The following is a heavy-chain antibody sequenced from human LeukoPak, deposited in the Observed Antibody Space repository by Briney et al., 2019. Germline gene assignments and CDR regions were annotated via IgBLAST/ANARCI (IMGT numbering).Heavy chain of an antibody. CDR2: ISSSSSTI. V-gene: IGHV3-48*01. CDR3: ARAREEYSSSWYSSDNWFDP. CDR1: GFTFSSYS. D-gene: IGHD6-13*01. Sequence: GGSLRLSCAASGFTFSSYSMNWVRQAPGKGLEWVSYISSSSSTIYYADSVKGRFTISRDNAKNSLYLQMNSLRAEDTAVYYCARAREEYSSSWYSSDNWFDPWGQGTQVTVSS. J-gene: IGHJ5*02.